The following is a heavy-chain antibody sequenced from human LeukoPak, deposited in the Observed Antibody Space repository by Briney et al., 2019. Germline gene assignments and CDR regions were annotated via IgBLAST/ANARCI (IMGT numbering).Heavy chain of an antibody. D-gene: IGHD3-10*01. CDR3: ARGGPVMVRGVPLDY. CDR1: GYTFTSYG. Sequence: GASVKVSCKASGYTFTSYGISWVRQAPGQGLEWMGWISAYNGNTNYAQKLQGRVTMTTDTSTSTAYMELRSLRSDDTAVYYCARGGPVMVRGVPLDYWGQGTLVTVSP. J-gene: IGHJ4*02. CDR2: ISAYNGNT. V-gene: IGHV1-18*01.